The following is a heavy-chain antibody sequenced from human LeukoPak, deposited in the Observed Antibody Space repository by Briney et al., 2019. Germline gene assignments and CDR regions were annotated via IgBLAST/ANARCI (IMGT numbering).Heavy chain of an antibody. CDR1: GGSISSSSYY. Sequence: SETLSLTCTVSGGSISSSSYYWGWIRQPPGKGLEWIGSIYYSGSTYYNPSLKSRVTISVDTSKNQFSLKLSSVTAADTAVYYCASFDDHAPWGLFNYWGQGTLVTVSS. V-gene: IGHV4-39*01. CDR2: IYYSGST. J-gene: IGHJ4*02. CDR3: ASFDDHAPWGLFNY. D-gene: IGHD3-16*01.